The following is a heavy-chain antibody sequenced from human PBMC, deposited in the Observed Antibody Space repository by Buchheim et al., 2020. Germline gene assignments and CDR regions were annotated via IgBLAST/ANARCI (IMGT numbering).Heavy chain of an antibody. CDR1: GCSISSYY. Sequence: QVQLQESGPGLVKPSETLSLTCTVSGCSISSYYWSWIRQPPGKGLEWIGYFYYIGSTNYNPSLKSRVTISVDTSKNQFSLKLSSVTAADTAVYYCAREGYGGNPTFDYWGQGTL. CDR2: FYYIGST. V-gene: IGHV4-59*01. CDR3: AREGYGGNPTFDY. D-gene: IGHD4-23*01. J-gene: IGHJ4*02.